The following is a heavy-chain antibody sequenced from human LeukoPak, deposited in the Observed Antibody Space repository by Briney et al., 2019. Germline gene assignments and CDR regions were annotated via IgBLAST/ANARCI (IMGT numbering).Heavy chain of an antibody. Sequence: AASVKVSCKASGSSFTSYAMNWVRQAPGQGLEWMGWINTNTGNPTYAQGFTGRFVFSLDTSVSTAYLQISSLKAEDTAVYYCARGEQQLVPDPGYWGQGTLVTVSS. D-gene: IGHD6-13*01. V-gene: IGHV7-4-1*02. CDR3: ARGEQQLVPDPGY. CDR1: GSSFTSYA. J-gene: IGHJ4*02. CDR2: INTNTGNP.